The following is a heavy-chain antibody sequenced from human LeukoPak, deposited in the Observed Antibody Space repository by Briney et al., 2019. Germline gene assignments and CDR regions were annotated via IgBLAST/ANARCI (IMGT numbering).Heavy chain of an antibody. J-gene: IGHJ3*02. CDR2: INPNSGGT. Sequence: GASVKVSCKASGYTFTGYYMHWVRQAPGQGLEWMGWINPNSGGTNYAQKFQGRVTMTRDTSISTAYMELSRLRSDDTAVYYCATSGSYYGGAFDIWGQGTMVTVSS. V-gene: IGHV1-2*02. CDR1: GYTFTGYY. CDR3: ATSGSYYGGAFDI. D-gene: IGHD1-26*01.